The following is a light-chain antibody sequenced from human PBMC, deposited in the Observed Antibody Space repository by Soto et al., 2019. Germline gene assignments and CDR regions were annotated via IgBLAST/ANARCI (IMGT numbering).Light chain of an antibody. CDR3: QQYGSSPPCT. J-gene: IGKJ1*01. CDR1: QSVSSSY. CDR2: GAS. Sequence: EIVLTQSPGTLSLSPGERATLSCRASQSVSSSYLAWYQQKPGQAPRLLIYGASSRATGIPDRFSGSGSGTYFTLTISRLEPEDFAVYYCQQYGSSPPCTFGQGTKVEIK. V-gene: IGKV3-20*01.